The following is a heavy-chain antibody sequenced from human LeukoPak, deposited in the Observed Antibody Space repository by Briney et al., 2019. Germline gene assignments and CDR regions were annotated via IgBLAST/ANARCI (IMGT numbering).Heavy chain of an antibody. CDR3: ARDRDYYDSSGYYAAGNYGFDY. V-gene: IGHV3-48*03. CDR2: ISRRGSTI. D-gene: IGHD3-22*01. CDR1: GFTFSSYE. Sequence: GGSLRLSCAASGFTFSSYEMNWVRQAPGKGLEWVSYISRRGSTIYYADSVKGRFTISRDNAKNSLYLQMNSLRAEDTAVYYCARDRDYYDSSGYYAAGNYGFDYWGQGTLVTVSS. J-gene: IGHJ4*02.